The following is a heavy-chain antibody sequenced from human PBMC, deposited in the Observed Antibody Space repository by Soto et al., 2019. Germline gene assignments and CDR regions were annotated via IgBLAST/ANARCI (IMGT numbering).Heavy chain of an antibody. CDR2: IIPIFGTA. CDR1: GGTFSSYA. V-gene: IGHV1-69*13. D-gene: IGHD3-22*01. Sequence: ASVKVSCKASGGTFSSYAISWVRQAPGQGLEWMGGIIPIFGTANYAQKFQGRVTITADESTSTAYMELSSLRSEDTAVYYCARGEHYYDSSGYLVYWGQGTLVTVSS. J-gene: IGHJ4*02. CDR3: ARGEHYYDSSGYLVY.